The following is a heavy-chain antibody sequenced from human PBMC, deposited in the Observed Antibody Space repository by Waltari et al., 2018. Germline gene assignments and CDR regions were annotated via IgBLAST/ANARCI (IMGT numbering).Heavy chain of an antibody. Sequence: QVQLVQSGAEVKKPGASVKVSCKVSGYTLTELSMPWVRQAPGKGLEWMGGFDPEDGETIYAQKFQGRVTMTEDKSTDTAYMELSSLRSEDTAVYYCATAGDHYYDSSGYYYRDWGQGTLVTVSS. D-gene: IGHD3-22*01. CDR2: FDPEDGET. J-gene: IGHJ4*02. V-gene: IGHV1-24*01. CDR3: ATAGDHYYDSSGYYYRD. CDR1: GYTLTELS.